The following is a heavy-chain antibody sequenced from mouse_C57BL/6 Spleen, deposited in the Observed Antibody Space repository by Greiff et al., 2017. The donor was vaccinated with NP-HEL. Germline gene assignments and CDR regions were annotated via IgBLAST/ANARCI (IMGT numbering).Heavy chain of an antibody. CDR1: GYTFTDYN. CDR3: ARWGYYGNLYYAMDY. CDR2: INPNNGGT. D-gene: IGHD2-1*01. J-gene: IGHJ4*01. V-gene: IGHV1-18*01. Sequence: VQLQQSGPELVKPGASVKIPCKASGYTFTDYNMAWVKQRHGKSLEWIGDINPNNGGTIYNQKFKGKATLTVDKSASTAYMELRSLTSEDTAVYYCARWGYYGNLYYAMDYWGQGTSVTVSS.